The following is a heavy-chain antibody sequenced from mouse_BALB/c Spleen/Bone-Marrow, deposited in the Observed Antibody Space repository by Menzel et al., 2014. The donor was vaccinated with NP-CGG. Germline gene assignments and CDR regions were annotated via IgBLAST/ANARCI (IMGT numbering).Heavy chain of an antibody. D-gene: IGHD1-2*01. CDR1: GYTFTDYA. J-gene: IGHJ3*01. Sequence: VQRVESGPELVRPGVSVKISCKGSGYTFTDYAMHWVKRSHAKSLEWIGVISTYSGNTNYNQKFKGKATMTVDKSSSTAYMELARLTSEDSAIYYCARGLRHQAWFAYWGQGTLVTVSA. V-gene: IGHV1-67*01. CDR2: ISTYSGNT. CDR3: ARGLRHQAWFAY.